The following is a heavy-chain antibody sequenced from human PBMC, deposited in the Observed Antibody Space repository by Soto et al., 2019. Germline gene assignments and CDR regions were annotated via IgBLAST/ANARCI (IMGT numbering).Heavy chain of an antibody. CDR2: TYYRSKWYN. D-gene: IGHD3-9*01. CDR3: GRDSFYNSFDLGFDY. V-gene: IGHV6-1*01. J-gene: IGHJ4*02. CDR1: GDSVSSNTAA. Sequence: PSQTLSLSCAISGDSVSSNTAACNWIRQSPSRGLEWLGRTYYRSKWYNNYAPSVKSRITISPDTSKNQLSLQLNAVTPEDTAVYYCGRDSFYNSFDLGFDYWGQGTLVTVSS.